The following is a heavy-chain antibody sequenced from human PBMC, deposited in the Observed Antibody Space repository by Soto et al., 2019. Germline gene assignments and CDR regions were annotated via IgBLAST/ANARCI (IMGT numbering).Heavy chain of an antibody. V-gene: IGHV3-48*01. CDR2: ISSSSSTI. D-gene: IGHD3-22*01. CDR1: GFTFSSYS. J-gene: IGHJ5*02. CDR3: ARRYYYYSSTNWFDP. Sequence: GGSLRLSCAASGFTFSSYSMNWVRQAPGKGLEWVSYISSSSSTIYYADSVKGRFTISRDNAKNSLYLQMNSLRAEDTAVYYCARRYYYYSSTNWFDPWGQGTLVTVSS.